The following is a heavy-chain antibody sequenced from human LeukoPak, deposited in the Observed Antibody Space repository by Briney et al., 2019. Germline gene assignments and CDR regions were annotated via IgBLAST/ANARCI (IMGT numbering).Heavy chain of an antibody. V-gene: IGHV4-34*01. CDR1: GGSLSGYS. CDR3: ARVPGLPAAVFDY. Sequence: PSETLSLTCAVYGGSLSGYSWSWIRQPPGKWLEWIGELNHSGSTNYNPSLKSRVTISVDTSKNQFSLKLSSVTAADSAFYYCARVPGLPAAVFDYWGQGTLVTVSS. D-gene: IGHD2-2*01. CDR2: LNHSGST. J-gene: IGHJ4*02.